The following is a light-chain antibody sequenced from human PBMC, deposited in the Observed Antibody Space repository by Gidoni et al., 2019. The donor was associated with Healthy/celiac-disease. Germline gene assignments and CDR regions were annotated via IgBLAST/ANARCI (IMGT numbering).Light chain of an antibody. Sequence: IQLTQSPSSLSASVGDRVTITCQASQGISSYLAWYQQKPGIAPELLIYAASTLQSGVPSRFSGSGSGTDFTLTISSLQPEDFATYYCQQLNSYPVTFGQGTKLEIK. V-gene: IGKV1-9*01. J-gene: IGKJ2*01. CDR3: QQLNSYPVT. CDR1: QGISSY. CDR2: AAS.